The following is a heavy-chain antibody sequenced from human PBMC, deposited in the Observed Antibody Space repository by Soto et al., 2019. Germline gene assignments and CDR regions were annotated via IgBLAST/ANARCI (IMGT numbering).Heavy chain of an antibody. V-gene: IGHV3-48*01. D-gene: IGHD3-22*01. CDR1: GFTFSSYN. CDR2: ISSSSGTI. Sequence: EVQLVESGGGLVQPGGSLRLSCAASGFTFSSYNMNWVRQAPGKGLEWVSYISSSSGTIYYADSVKGRFTISRDNAKNSLYLQMNSLRAEDTAVYYCAKPRGYYDSSGYPTPDYWGQGTLVTVSS. J-gene: IGHJ4*02. CDR3: AKPRGYYDSSGYPTPDY.